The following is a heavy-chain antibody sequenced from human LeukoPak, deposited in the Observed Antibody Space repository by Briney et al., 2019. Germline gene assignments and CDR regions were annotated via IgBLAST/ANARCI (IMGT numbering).Heavy chain of an antibody. J-gene: IGHJ4*02. Sequence: SETLSLTCTVSGGSISSGGYYWSWIRQHPGKGLEWIGYIYYSGSTYYNPSLKSRVTISVDTSKNQFSLKLSSVTAADTAVCYCARVSCSGGSCYLFSPEDFDYWGQGTLVTVSS. CDR1: GGSISSGGYY. CDR2: IYYSGST. V-gene: IGHV4-31*03. D-gene: IGHD2-15*01. CDR3: ARVSCSGGSCYLFSPEDFDY.